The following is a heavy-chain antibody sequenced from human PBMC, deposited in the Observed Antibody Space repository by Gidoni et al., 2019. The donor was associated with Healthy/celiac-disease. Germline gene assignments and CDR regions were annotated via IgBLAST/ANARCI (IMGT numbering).Heavy chain of an antibody. CDR3: ARDGGGLLEQLAFDY. CDR2: ISSSSSTI. CDR1: GFSFSSYS. Sequence: EVQLVESGGGLVQPGGSLRLSCAASGFSFSSYSMNWVRQAQGKGLEWVSYISSSSSTIYYADSVKGRFTISRDNAKNSLYLQMNSLRAEDTSVYYCARDGGGLLEQLAFDYWGQGTLVTVSS. V-gene: IGHV3-48*01. D-gene: IGHD6-6*01. J-gene: IGHJ4*02.